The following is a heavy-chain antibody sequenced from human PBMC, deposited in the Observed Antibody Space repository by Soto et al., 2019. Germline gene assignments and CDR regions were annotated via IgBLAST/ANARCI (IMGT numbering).Heavy chain of an antibody. CDR2: IYTSGST. J-gene: IGHJ4*02. V-gene: IGHV4-4*07. CDR1: GGSISSYY. D-gene: IGHD2-15*01. CDR3: ARGSYCSGGSCYSGILDY. Sequence: SETLSLTCTVSGGSISSYYWSWIRQPAGKGLEWIGRIYTSGSTNYNPSLKSRVTMSVDTSKNQFSLKLSSVAAADTAVYYCARGSYCSGGSCYSGILDYWGQGTLVTVSS.